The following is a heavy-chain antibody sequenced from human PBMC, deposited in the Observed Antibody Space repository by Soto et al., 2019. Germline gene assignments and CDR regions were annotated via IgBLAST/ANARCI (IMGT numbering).Heavy chain of an antibody. CDR1: GGSISSGGYS. CDR2: IYHSGST. J-gene: IGHJ5*02. CDR3: AREYSSSWYGTWFDP. Sequence: PSETLSLTCAVSGGSISSGGYSWSWIRQPPGKGLEWIGYIYHSGSTYYNPSLKSRVTISVDRSKNQFSLKLSSVTAADTAVYYCAREYSSSWYGTWFDPWGQGTLVTVPQ. D-gene: IGHD6-13*01. V-gene: IGHV4-30-2*01.